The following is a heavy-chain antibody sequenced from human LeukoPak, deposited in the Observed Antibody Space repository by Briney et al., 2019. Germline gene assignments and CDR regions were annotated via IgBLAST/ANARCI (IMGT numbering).Heavy chain of an antibody. CDR1: GFTFSSYW. D-gene: IGHD5-12*01. V-gene: IGHV3-74*01. Sequence: PGGSLRLSCAASGFTFSSYWMHWVRQAPGKGLVWVSRINSDGSSTNYADSGKGRFTISRDNAKNTLYLQMNSLRAEDTAVYYCARSSHFSGNDFWGQGTLVTASS. CDR3: ARSSHFSGNDF. J-gene: IGHJ4*02. CDR2: INSDGSST.